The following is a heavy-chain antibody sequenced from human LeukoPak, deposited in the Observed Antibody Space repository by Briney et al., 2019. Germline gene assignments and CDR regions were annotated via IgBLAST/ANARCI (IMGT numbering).Heavy chain of an antibody. D-gene: IGHD3-10*01. CDR1: GFTFSSYG. Sequence: PGGSLRLSCAASGFTFSSYGMHWFRKAPGKGLEWVAFIRYDGSNKYYADSVKGRFTISRDNSKNTLYLQMNSLRAEDTAVYYCAKIRGSGSYSSTFDPWGQGTLVTVSS. CDR3: AKIRGSGSYSSTFDP. J-gene: IGHJ5*02. CDR2: IRYDGSNK. V-gene: IGHV3-30*02.